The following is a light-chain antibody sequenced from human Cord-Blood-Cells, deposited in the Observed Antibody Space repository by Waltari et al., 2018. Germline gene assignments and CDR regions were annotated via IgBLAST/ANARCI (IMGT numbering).Light chain of an antibody. V-gene: IGKV3-20*01. CDR3: QQYGSSPPLT. CDR2: GAS. Sequence: EIVLTQSPGTPSLSPGERATLSCRASQSVSSSYLAWYQQKPGQAPRPLIYGASSRATGIPDRFSGSGSGTDFTLTISRLEPEDFAVYYCQQYGSSPPLTFGGGTKVEIK. CDR1: QSVSSSY. J-gene: IGKJ4*01.